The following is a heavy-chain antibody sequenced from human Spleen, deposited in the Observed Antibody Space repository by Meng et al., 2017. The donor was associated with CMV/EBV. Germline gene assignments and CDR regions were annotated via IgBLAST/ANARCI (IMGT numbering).Heavy chain of an antibody. CDR1: GFNFGDYY. CDR2: ISDTGSLI. V-gene: IGHV3-11*04. Sequence: GESLKISCAASGFNFGDYYMSWVRQAPGKGLEWVSYISDTGSLIYYADSVRGRFTISRDNAKNSLYLQMNSLRAEDAAVYYCAASSVIAPFYWGQGTLVTVSS. D-gene: IGHD3-16*02. J-gene: IGHJ4*02. CDR3: AASSVIAPFY.